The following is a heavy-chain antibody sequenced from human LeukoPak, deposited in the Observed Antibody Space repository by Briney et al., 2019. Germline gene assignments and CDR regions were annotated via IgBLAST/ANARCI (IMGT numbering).Heavy chain of an antibody. CDR1: GGSISSYY. J-gene: IGHJ4*02. D-gene: IGHD2-15*01. V-gene: IGHV4-4*07. CDR2: IYTSGST. Sequence: SEPLSLPCTVSGGSISSYYWSWIRQPAGKGLEWIGRIYTSGSTNYNPSLKSRVTMSVDTSKNQFSLKLSSVTAADTAVYYCARDDCSGGSCYSYWGQGTLVTVSS. CDR3: ARDDCSGGSCYSY.